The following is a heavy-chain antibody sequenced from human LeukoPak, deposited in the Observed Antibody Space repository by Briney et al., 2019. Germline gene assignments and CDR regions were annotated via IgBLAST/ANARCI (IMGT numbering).Heavy chain of an antibody. J-gene: IGHJ6*02. V-gene: IGHV3-74*01. CDR2: INSDGTTT. D-gene: IGHD2-15*01. CDR3: VRDRDPYCSGGRCSVDV. Sequence: GGSLRLSCAASGFTFTSFWMQWVRQAPGKGLVWVSRINSDGTTTNYADSVEGRFTISRDNATNTMYLQMNSPMVQQRTVYYSVRDRDPYCSGGRCSVDVWGQGTTVAVSS. CDR1: GFTFTSFW.